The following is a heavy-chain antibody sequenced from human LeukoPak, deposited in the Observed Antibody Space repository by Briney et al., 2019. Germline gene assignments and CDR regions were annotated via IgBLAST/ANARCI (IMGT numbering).Heavy chain of an antibody. D-gene: IGHD3-10*01. CDR1: GFTFSSYA. CDR3: AKLPAYGSGSYRVDY. J-gene: IGHJ4*02. CDR2: ISGSGGST. Sequence: GGSLRLSCAASGFTFSSYAMSWVRQAPGKGLEWVSAISGSGGSTYYADSVKGRFTISRDNSKNALYLQMNSLRAEDTAVYYCAKLPAYGSGSYRVDYWGQGTLVTVSS. V-gene: IGHV3-23*01.